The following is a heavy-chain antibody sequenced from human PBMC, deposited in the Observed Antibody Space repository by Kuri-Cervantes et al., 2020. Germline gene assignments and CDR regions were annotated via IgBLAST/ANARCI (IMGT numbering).Heavy chain of an antibody. D-gene: IGHD3-10*01. CDR3: ARVNYYGSGSPHLP. CDR2: ISAYNGNT. J-gene: IGHJ5*02. V-gene: IGHV1-18*01. CDR1: GYTFNSCG. Sequence: ASVKVSCKASGYTFNSCGISWVRQAPGQGLEWMGRISAYNGNTNYAQKLQGRVTMTTDTSTSTAYMELRSLRSDDTAVYYCARVNYYGSGSPHLPWGQGTLVTVSS.